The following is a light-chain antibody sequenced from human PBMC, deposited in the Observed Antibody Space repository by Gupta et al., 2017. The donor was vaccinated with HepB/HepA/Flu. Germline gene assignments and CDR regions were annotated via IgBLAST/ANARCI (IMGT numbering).Light chain of an antibody. CDR3: GTWDSSLSAGV. CDR2: DNN. Sequence: QSVLTQPPSVSAAPGQKGTIPCSGSSSNIGNNYVSWYQQLPGTAPKLLIYDNNKRPSGIPDRFSGSKSGTSATLGITGLQTGDEADYYCGTWDSSLSAGVFGGGTKLTVL. CDR1: SSNIGNNY. J-gene: IGLJ3*02. V-gene: IGLV1-51*01.